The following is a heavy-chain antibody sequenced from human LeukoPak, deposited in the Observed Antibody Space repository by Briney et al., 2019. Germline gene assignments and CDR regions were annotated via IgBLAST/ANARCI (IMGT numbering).Heavy chain of an antibody. CDR2: LYSDGST. CDR3: ARDQWLALQH. V-gene: IGHV3-53*01. Sequence: GGSLRLSCAASGFTVSSNYMSWVRQAPGRGLEWVSVLYSDGSTYYADSVKGRFTISRDSSRNTLYLQMNSLRAEDTAVYYCARDQWLALQHWGQGTLVTVSS. J-gene: IGHJ1*01. D-gene: IGHD6-19*01. CDR1: GFTVSSNY.